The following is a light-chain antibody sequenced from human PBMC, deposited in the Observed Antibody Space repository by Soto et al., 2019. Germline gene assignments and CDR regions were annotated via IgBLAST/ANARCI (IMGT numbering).Light chain of an antibody. Sequence: EIVMTQSPATLSPSPGERAALSCRASQGISSELAWYQQKPGQPPRLLIYGASTRATGVPARFTGSGSGSDFTLTISGLQSEDFAVYYCQQGHNLPLTFGQGTRLEI. J-gene: IGKJ2*01. V-gene: IGKV3-15*01. CDR1: QGISSE. CDR2: GAS. CDR3: QQGHNLPLT.